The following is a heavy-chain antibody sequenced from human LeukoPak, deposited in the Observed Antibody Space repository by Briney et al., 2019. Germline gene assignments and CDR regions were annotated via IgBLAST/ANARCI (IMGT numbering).Heavy chain of an antibody. CDR1: GGSISSGSYY. J-gene: IGHJ4*02. CDR2: IYTSGST. Sequence: SETLSLTCTVSGGSISSGSYYWSWIRQPAGKGLEWIGRIYTSGSTNYNPSLKSRVTISVDTSKNQFSLKLSSVTAADTAVYYCARIAAAALYYFDYWGQGTLVTVSS. V-gene: IGHV4-61*02. CDR3: ARIAAAALYYFDY. D-gene: IGHD6-13*01.